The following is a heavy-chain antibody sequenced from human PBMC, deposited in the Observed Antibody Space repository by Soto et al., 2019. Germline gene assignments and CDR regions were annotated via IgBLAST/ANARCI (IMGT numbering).Heavy chain of an antibody. D-gene: IGHD3-16*02. Sequence: LRLSCAVSGFRFRDYWMSWVRQAPGKGLEWVANIKQDESDKYYVDSVKGRFTISRDNAKNALYLQMNGLRVEDTAVYYCAAYCYTMTCTHFHGYSWGQGTQVTVS. J-gene: IGHJ5*02. V-gene: IGHV3-7*03. CDR2: IKQDESDK. CDR1: GFRFRDYW. CDR3: AAYCYTMTCTHFHGYS.